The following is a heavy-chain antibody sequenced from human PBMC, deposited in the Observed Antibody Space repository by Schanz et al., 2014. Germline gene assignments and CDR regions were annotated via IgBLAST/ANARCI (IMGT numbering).Heavy chain of an antibody. CDR3: ARGIGGYGANNYFDY. D-gene: IGHD5-12*01. Sequence: QHQLLPPTAVVKRPGPSVKVSCKASEYSFTSYSMHWVRQAPGQRLEWMGWINTGSGDTKYSQNFQGRVTITRDTSASTAYMELSSLRSEDTAVYSCARGIGGYGANNYFDYWGQGTLVTVSS. V-gene: IGHV1-3*04. CDR2: INTGSGDT. CDR1: EYSFTSYS. J-gene: IGHJ4*02.